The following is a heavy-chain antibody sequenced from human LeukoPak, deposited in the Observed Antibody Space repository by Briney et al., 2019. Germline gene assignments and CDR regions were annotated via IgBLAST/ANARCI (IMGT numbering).Heavy chain of an antibody. CDR3: ARDAEMVRGVIWDYYYYGMDV. J-gene: IGHJ6*04. D-gene: IGHD3-10*01. CDR1: GFTFSSYA. CDR2: ISYDGSNK. V-gene: IGHV3-30*04. Sequence: PGGSLRLSCAASGFTFSSYAMHRVRQAPGKGLEWVAVISYDGSNKYYADSVKGRFTVSRDNSKNTLYLQMNSLRAEDTAVYYCARDAEMVRGVIWDYYYYGMDVWGKGTTVTVSS.